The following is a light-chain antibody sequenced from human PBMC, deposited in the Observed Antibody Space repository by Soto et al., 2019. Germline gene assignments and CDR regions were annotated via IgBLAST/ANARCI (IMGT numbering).Light chain of an antibody. Sequence: EIVLTQSPGTLSLSPGERATLSCRASQSVSSSFLAWYQQKPGQAPRLLIYGASSRATAIPDRFSGSGSGTDFTLTISRLEPGDFAVYYCQQYGSSPQTFGQGTKVEIK. V-gene: IGKV3-20*01. CDR3: QQYGSSPQT. J-gene: IGKJ1*01. CDR1: QSVSSSF. CDR2: GAS.